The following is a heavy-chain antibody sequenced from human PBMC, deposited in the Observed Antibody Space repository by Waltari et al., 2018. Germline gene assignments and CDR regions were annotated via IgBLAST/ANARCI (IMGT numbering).Heavy chain of an antibody. Sequence: QVRLVESGGGVVQPGLSLRLSCAASGFSIGCSGMHWVRQAPGKGLEWVALIWFDGGQTYYADSVRGRFTISRDNSKNTLYLDMNSLKLNDTAIYYCAKDAFGNTYLDHWGQGTLVTVAS. CDR1: GFSIGCSG. CDR2: IWFDGGQT. CDR3: AKDAFGNTYLDH. J-gene: IGHJ4*02. V-gene: IGHV3-30*02. D-gene: IGHD3-10*01.